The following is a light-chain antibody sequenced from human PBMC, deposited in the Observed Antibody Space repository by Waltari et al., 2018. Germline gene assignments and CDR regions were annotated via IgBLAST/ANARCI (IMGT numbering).Light chain of an antibody. CDR2: DNN. V-gene: IGLV1-44*01. CDR3: ASWDDSLNGPV. CDR1: SSTIGTNA. Sequence: QSVLPQPPSASGAPGQRVTISCSGSSSTIGTNAVNWYQRLPGMAPKLVIFDNNQRPSGVPDRFSGSKSGTSASLAISGLQSEDEADYFCASWDDSLNGPVFGGGTKLTVL. J-gene: IGLJ2*01.